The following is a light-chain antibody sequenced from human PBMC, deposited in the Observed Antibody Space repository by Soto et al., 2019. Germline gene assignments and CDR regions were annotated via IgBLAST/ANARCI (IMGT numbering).Light chain of an antibody. Sequence: QSALTQPPSVSGAPGQRVTISCTGSSSNIGAGYAVHWYQHLPGTAPRLLIYVNTNRASGAPDRFSGSKSGTSASLAIAGLQAEDEADYYCQSYDISLSGYVLGTGTKVTVL. V-gene: IGLV1-40*01. CDR3: QSYDISLSGYV. CDR2: VNT. CDR1: SSNIGAGYA. J-gene: IGLJ1*01.